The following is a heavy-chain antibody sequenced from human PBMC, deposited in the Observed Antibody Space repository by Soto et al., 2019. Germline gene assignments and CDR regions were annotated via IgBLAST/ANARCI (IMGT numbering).Heavy chain of an antibody. Sequence: EMQLVESGGGLVQPGGSLRLSCAASGLSVSSNYMSWVRQTPGKGLEWVSLIDSGGSTYYADSVKGRFTISRDNSKNTLFLQMNSLRADDTALYYCARDLYESALDIWGQGTMVTVSS. J-gene: IGHJ3*02. D-gene: IGHD2-8*01. CDR2: IDSGGST. CDR1: GLSVSSNY. CDR3: ARDLYESALDI. V-gene: IGHV3-66*01.